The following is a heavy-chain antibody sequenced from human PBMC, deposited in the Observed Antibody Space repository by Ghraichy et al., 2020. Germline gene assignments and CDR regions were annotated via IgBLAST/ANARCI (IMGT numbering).Heavy chain of an antibody. CDR1: RGSFSGFF. J-gene: IGHJ5*02. V-gene: IGHV4-34*01. Sequence: SETLSLTCAVYRGSFSGFFWTWIRQPPGKGLEWIGEVDHSGNTNYNPSLKSRVIISLDTSKNQFSLKMSSVTAADTAVYYCARGPSTSSNYVLRVDPWGQGTLVTVSS. D-gene: IGHD4-11*01. CDR3: ARGPSTSSNYVLRVDP. CDR2: VDHSGNT.